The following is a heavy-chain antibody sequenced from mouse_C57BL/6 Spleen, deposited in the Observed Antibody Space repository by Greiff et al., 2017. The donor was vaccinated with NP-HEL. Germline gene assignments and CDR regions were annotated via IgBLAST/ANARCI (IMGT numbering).Heavy chain of an antibody. CDR2: INPTYGIT. J-gene: IGHJ2*01. CDR3: ARKREGYDVAYFDY. CDR1: GYSFTDYN. Sequence: VQLQQSGPELVKPGASVKISCKASGYSFTDYNMNWVKQSNGKSLEWIGVINPTYGITSYNQKFKGKATLTVDQSSSTAYMQLNSLTSEDSAVYYCARKREGYDVAYFDYWGQGTTLTVSS. V-gene: IGHV1-39*01. D-gene: IGHD2-2*01.